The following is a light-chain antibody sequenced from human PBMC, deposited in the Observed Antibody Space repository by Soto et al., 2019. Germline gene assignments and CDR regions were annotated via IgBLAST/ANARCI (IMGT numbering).Light chain of an antibody. Sequence: EIVLTQSPGTLSLSPGERATLSCRASQSVRSSYLAWYQQKLGQAPMLLIYGVSNRATGIPDRFSGGGSGTDFTLTISRLASEGFAVDYCQQYGTSPRTFGQGTKVEIK. CDR1: QSVRSSY. CDR3: QQYGTSPRT. J-gene: IGKJ1*01. V-gene: IGKV3-20*01. CDR2: GVS.